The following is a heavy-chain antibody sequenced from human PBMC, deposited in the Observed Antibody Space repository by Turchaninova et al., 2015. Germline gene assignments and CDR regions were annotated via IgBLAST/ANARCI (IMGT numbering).Heavy chain of an antibody. CDR2: IHYGWTT. D-gene: IGHD6-19*01. V-gene: IGHV4-59*02. Sequence: GLVKTSEALSLTCTVSGVSVNSYPWSWIRQPPGKGLEWIGYIHYGWTTRYNPTLKSRVTMSVDTSKNQFSLKLKSVTAADTAVYYCARETSPSGWHSLDYWGQGTLATVSS. CDR3: ARETSPSGWHSLDY. J-gene: IGHJ4*02. CDR1: GVSVNSYP.